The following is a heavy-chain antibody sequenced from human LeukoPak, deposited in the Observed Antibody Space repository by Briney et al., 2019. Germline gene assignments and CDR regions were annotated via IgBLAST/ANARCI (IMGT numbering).Heavy chain of an antibody. J-gene: IGHJ4*02. CDR1: GGSISSSSYF. V-gene: IGHV4-39*01. CDR3: ARHGGGGPSSSYYSDY. D-gene: IGHD2-15*01. CDR2: IYYTGST. Sequence: SETLSLTCTVSGGSISSSSYFWGWIRQPPGKGLEWIGSIYYTGSTYYNPSLKSRVTISVDTSKNQFSLKLSSVTAADTAVYYCARHGGGGPSSSYYSDYWGQGTLVTVSS.